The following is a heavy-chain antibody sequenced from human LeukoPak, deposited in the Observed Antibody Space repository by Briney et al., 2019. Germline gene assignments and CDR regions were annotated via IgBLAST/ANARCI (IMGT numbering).Heavy chain of an antibody. J-gene: IGHJ4*02. CDR3: ARGFLGSGYVDFDY. Sequence: SETLSLTCTVSGGSINTYYWSWIRQPAGKGLEWIGRIYASGTTNYNPSLKSRVTMSVDTSKNQISLKLSSVTAADTAVYYCARGFLGSGYVDFDYWGQGTLVTVSS. D-gene: IGHD5-12*01. V-gene: IGHV4-4*07. CDR2: IYASGTT. CDR1: GGSINTYY.